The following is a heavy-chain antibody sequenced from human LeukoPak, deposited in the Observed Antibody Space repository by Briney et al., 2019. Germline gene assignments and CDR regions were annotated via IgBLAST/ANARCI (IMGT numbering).Heavy chain of an antibody. V-gene: IGHV4-4*02. CDR2: IYHSGST. CDR1: GGSISSSNW. D-gene: IGHD1-26*01. J-gene: IGHJ4*02. CDR3: ARSPPYSGSSGGFDY. Sequence: SGTLSLTCAVSGGSISSSNWWSWVRQPPGKGLEWIGEIYHSGSTNYNPSLKSRVTISVDKSKNQFSLKLSSVTAADTAVYYCARSPPYSGSSGGFDYWGQGTLVTVSS.